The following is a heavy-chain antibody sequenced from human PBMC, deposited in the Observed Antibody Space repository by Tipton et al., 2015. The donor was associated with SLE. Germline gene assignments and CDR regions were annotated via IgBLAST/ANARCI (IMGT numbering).Heavy chain of an antibody. CDR3: ARVRLRELEICSLGYFDY. CDR1: GGSISYSY. CDR2: IFYSGST. J-gene: IGHJ4*02. Sequence: TLSLTCTVSGGSISYSYWSWIRQPPGKGLEWVGYIFYSGSTNYNPSLKSRVTISVDTSKNQFSLQLTSVTAADTAVYYCARVRLRELEICSLGYFDYWGQGTLVTVSS. D-gene: IGHD3-10*02. V-gene: IGHV4-59*07.